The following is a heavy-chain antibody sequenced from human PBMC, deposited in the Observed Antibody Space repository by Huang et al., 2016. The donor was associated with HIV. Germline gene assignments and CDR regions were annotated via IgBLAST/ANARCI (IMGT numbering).Heavy chain of an antibody. Sequence: QVRLQESGPGLVKPSETLSLSCTVSGDSVSSHYWGWIRHPPGKGLEWIGTVYDSGNNKYNPRLKSRITISVDTSKNGFSLNITSGSAADTAMYFCVRDQGRLAVGGIDNWFDPWGQGALVTVSS. V-gene: IGHV4-59*02. CDR3: VRDQGRLAVGGIDNWFDP. CDR2: VYDSGNN. D-gene: IGHD6-19*01. J-gene: IGHJ5*02. CDR1: GDSVSSHY.